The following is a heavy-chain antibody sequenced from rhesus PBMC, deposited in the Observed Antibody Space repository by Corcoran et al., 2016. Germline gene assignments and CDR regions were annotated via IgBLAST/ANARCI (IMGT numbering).Heavy chain of an antibody. J-gene: IGHJ4*01. CDR1: GYTFTDYY. CDR3: ARGDYYSGSYHY. D-gene: IGHD3-16*01. V-gene: IGHV1S2*01. CDR2: INPYNGNT. Sequence: QVQLVQSGAEVKKHGSSVKVSGKASGYTFTDYYMHWVRQAPRQGLEWMGWINPYNGNTKYAQKFQGRVTMTRDTSTSTAYMELSSLRSEDTAVYYCARGDYYSGSYHYWGQGVLVTVSS.